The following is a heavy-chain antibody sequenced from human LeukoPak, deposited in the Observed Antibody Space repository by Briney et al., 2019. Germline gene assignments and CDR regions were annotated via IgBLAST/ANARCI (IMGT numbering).Heavy chain of an antibody. D-gene: IGHD4-11*01. V-gene: IGHV3-74*01. CDR1: GFTFSSNY. Sequence: PGGSLRLSCAASGFTFSSNYMRWVRQAPGKGLVWVSRINSDGSSTSYADSVKGRFTISRDNAKNTLYLQMNSLRAEDTAVYYCASLWVTTAKEGFDYWGQGTLVTVSS. CDR3: ASLWVTTAKEGFDY. CDR2: INSDGSST. J-gene: IGHJ4*02.